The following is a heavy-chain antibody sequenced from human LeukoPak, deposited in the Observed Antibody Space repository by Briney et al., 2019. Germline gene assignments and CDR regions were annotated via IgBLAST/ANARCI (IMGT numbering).Heavy chain of an antibody. CDR1: GDSNTGSSYY. Sequence: PSETLTLTCTVSGDSNTGSSYYWGWIRQPPGKRLEWIGSFYYSGSTYYNPSLKSRITISVDTSKNQFSLKLSSVTAADAAVYYSARILLAFDHWGRETLVTVSS. D-gene: IGHD2/OR15-2a*01. CDR2: FYYSGST. V-gene: IGHV4-39*01. J-gene: IGHJ4*02. CDR3: ARILLAFDH.